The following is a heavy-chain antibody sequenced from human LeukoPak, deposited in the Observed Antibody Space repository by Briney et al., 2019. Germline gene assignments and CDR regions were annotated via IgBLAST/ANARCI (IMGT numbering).Heavy chain of an antibody. D-gene: IGHD3-22*01. CDR2: IKTAGSEK. J-gene: IGHJ4*02. CDR3: TRDLNHDSSG. V-gene: IGHV3-7*01. Sequence: GESLRLSCAASGYRLSDYWMTWVRQAPGKGRQGVVNIKTAGSEKYYPDSVKGRFTISRDNAKNSLSLQLNSMRVEDTAVYYCTRDLNHDSSGWGQGTLVTVSS. CDR1: GYRLSDYW.